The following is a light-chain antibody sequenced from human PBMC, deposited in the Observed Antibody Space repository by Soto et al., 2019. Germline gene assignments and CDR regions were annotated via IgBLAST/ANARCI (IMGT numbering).Light chain of an antibody. CDR1: SSDVGGYNY. V-gene: IGLV2-8*01. J-gene: IGLJ3*02. CDR3: SSYAGSNDLV. CDR2: EVS. Sequence: QSALTQPPSASGSPGQPVTISCIGTSSDVGGYNYVSWYQQHPGKAPKLIISEVSKRPSGVPDRFSGSKSGNTASLTVSGLQAEDEADYFCSSYAGSNDLVFGGGTKLTVL.